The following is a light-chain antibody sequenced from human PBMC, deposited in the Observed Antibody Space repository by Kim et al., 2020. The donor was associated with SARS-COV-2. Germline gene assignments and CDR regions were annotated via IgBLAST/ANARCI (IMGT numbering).Light chain of an antibody. J-gene: IGLJ2*01. CDR2: NND. V-gene: IGLV1-44*01. Sequence: ELTQPPSASGTPGQRVTISCSGSNSNIGTNTVNWYQQLPETAPKLLIYNNDQRPSGVPDRFSGSRSGTSASLAISGLQSEDEAHYYCAAWDDSLNVVF. CDR1: NSNIGTNT. CDR3: AAWDDSLNVV.